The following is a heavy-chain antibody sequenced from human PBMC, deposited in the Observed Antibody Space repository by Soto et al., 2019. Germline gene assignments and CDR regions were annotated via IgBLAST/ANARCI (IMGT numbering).Heavy chain of an antibody. J-gene: IGHJ4*02. Sequence: QVQLVQSGAEVKKPGSSVKVSCKASGDAYSRYAINWVRQAPGQGLEWMGGIIPIFDSSNYGQNFQGGVSVTADPVTRTAYLELRSLRAEDTALYYGATRLPSGNYAFDYWGQGTLVLVSS. CDR3: ATRLPSGNYAFDY. D-gene: IGHD1-26*01. CDR2: IIPIFDSS. CDR1: GDAYSRYA. V-gene: IGHV1-69*01.